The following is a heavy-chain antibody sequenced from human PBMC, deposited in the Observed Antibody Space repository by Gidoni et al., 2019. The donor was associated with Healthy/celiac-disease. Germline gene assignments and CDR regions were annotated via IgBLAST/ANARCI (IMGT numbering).Heavy chain of an antibody. CDR1: GFPFSSYA. Sequence: QVLLVESGGGVVQPGRSLRLSCAASGFPFSSYAMHWVRQAPGKGLEWVAGISYDGSNKYYADSVKGRFTISRDNSKNTLYLQMNSLRAEDTAVYYCARSPADYYYYMDVWGKGTTVTVSS. V-gene: IGHV3-30-3*01. J-gene: IGHJ6*03. CDR2: ISYDGSNK. CDR3: ARSPADYYYYMDV.